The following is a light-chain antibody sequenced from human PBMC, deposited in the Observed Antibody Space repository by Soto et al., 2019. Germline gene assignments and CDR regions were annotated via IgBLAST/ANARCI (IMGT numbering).Light chain of an antibody. CDR1: QSVSSK. V-gene: IGKV3-15*01. Sequence: EILMTQSPATLSVSPGEGATLSCGASQSVSSKLAWYQQKPGQAPRLLIYGASTRATGIPARFSGSGSGTEFTLIISSLKSEDSEVYYCQQYNSWMWTFGQGTKVDIK. J-gene: IGKJ1*01. CDR3: QQYNSWMWT. CDR2: GAS.